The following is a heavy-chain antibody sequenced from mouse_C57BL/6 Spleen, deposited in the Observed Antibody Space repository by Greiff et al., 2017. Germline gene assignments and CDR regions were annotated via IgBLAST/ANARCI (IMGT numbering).Heavy chain of an antibody. V-gene: IGHV1-85*01. J-gene: IGHJ2*01. D-gene: IGHD1-1*01. Sequence: VQLQQSGPELVKPGASVKLSCKASGYTFTSYDINWVKPRPGQGLEWIGWIYPRDGSPKYNEKFKGKAPLTVDTSSSTAYMELHSLTSEDSAVYFCARTGYGSSSYYFDDWGQGTTLTVSS. CDR1: GYTFTSYD. CDR2: IYPRDGSP. CDR3: ARTGYGSSSYYFDD.